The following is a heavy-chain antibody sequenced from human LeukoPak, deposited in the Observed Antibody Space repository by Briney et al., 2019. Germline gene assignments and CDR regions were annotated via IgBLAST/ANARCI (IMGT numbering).Heavy chain of an antibody. D-gene: IGHD5-12*01. V-gene: IGHV1-24*01. CDR3: ARAVVGVGGYLGRGWPRQFDY. Sequence: GASVKVSCKVSGYTLTELSMHWVRQAPGKGLEWMGGFDPEDGETIYAQKFQGRVTITADKSTSTAYMELSSLRSEDTAVYYCARAVVGVGGYLGRGWPRQFDYWGQGTLVTVSS. CDR1: GYTLTELS. J-gene: IGHJ4*02. CDR2: FDPEDGET.